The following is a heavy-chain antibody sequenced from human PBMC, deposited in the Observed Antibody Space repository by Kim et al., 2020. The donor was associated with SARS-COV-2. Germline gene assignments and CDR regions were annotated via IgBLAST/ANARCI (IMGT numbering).Heavy chain of an antibody. CDR2: IYHSGST. D-gene: IGHD5-12*01. V-gene: IGHV4-38-2*02. CDR1: GYSISSGYY. J-gene: IGHJ2*01. CDR3: AKDDSGHLRFSWYFDL. Sequence: SGTLSLTCNVSGYSISSGYYWGWIRQPPGKGLEWIGIIYHSGSTYYNPSLKSRATISIDTSNNQFSLKLSSVTAAATAIYSGAKDDSGHLRFSWYFDL.